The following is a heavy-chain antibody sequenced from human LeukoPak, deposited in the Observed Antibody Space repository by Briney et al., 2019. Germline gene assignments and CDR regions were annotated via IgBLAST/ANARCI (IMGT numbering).Heavy chain of an antibody. CDR3: AKGYSNGYGA. V-gene: IGHV3-23*01. CDR2: VSVSRAST. Sequence: GGSLRLSCVASGFTFSSYALNWVRLTPGKGRGWVSTVSVSRASTYYADAERGRFTISRDNSRNTLQLQMNSLSAEDTAVYYCAKGYSNGYGAWGQRTLVTVS. D-gene: IGHD6-19*01. J-gene: IGHJ5*02. CDR1: GFTFSSYA.